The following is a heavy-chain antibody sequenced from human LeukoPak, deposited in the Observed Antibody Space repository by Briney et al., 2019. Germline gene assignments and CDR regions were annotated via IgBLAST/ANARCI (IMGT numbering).Heavy chain of an antibody. D-gene: IGHD2-21*01. CDR3: ARVIGCPDV. CDR1: GFAFSSYW. J-gene: IGHJ6*04. CDR2: INSDGSTT. V-gene: IGHV3-74*01. Sequence: PGGSLRLSCAASGFAFSSYWMHWVRQAPGKGLVWVSRINSDGSTTSYADSVKGRFTISRDNAKNTLYLQMNSLRAGDTAVYYCARVIGCPDVWGKGTTVTVSS.